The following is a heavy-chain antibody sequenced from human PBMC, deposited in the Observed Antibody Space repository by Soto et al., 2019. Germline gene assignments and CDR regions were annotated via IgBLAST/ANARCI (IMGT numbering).Heavy chain of an antibody. CDR3: ARGILWFGDEDYYYYGMDV. CDR1: GGTFSGYA. Sequence: SVKVSCEASGGTFSGYAISWVRQAPGEGLEWMGGIIPIFGAANYAQKFQGRVTITADKSTSTAYMELSSLRSEDTVVYYCARGILWFGDEDYYYYGMDVWGQGTTVTVSS. J-gene: IGHJ6*02. D-gene: IGHD3-10*01. CDR2: IIPIFGAA. V-gene: IGHV1-69*06.